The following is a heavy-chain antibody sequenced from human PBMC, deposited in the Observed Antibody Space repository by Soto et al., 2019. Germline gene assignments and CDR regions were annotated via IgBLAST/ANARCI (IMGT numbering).Heavy chain of an antibody. CDR1: GASVTSAGYY. D-gene: IGHD2-2*02. V-gene: IGHV4-61*08. CDR2: VSSTGST. CDR3: ARYCSNTNCYMLDY. Sequence: QLQESGPGLVRPSETLSLICTVSGASVTSAGYYWSWIRQPPGKGLEWIGYVSSTGSTIYNSALNSRVAMSLVMPKNQFSLRLDSVTAADTAVYYCARYCSNTNCYMLDYWGQGTLVTASS. J-gene: IGHJ4*02.